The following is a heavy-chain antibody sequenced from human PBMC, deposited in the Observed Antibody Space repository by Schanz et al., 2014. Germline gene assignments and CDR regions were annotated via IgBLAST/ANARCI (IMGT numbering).Heavy chain of an antibody. CDR1: GFAFSVYG. J-gene: IGHJ4*02. CDR3: ARDAADFYDILTEEDY. CDR2: IWSDGSTK. Sequence: QVQMVESGGGVVQPGRSLRLSCAASGFAFSVYGMHWVRQAPGKGPEWVAVIWSDGSTKYYADSVKGRFTISRDNSKNTLYLQMNSLRSDDTAVYYCARDAADFYDILTEEDYWGQGTLVTVSS. D-gene: IGHD3-9*01. V-gene: IGHV3-33*01.